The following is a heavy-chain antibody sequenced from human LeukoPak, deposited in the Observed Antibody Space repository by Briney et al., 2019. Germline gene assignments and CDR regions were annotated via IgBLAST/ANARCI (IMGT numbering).Heavy chain of an antibody. V-gene: IGHV3-7*01. D-gene: IGHD3-10*02. J-gene: IGHJ6*04. CDR3: AELGITMIGGV. Sequence: GRSLRLSCTASGFTFGDYAMNWVRQAPGKGLEWVATIKQDGSERYYVDSVKGRFTISRDNAQNSLSLQMNSLRAEDTAVYYCAELGITMIGGVWGKGTTVTISS. CDR2: IKQDGSER. CDR1: GFTFGDYA.